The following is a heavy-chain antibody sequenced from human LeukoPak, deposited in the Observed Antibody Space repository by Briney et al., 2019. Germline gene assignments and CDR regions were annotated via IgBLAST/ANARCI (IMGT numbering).Heavy chain of an antibody. V-gene: IGHV4-61*01. CDR3: ARDEGYCNSTSCYRLFDP. CDR1: GGSVSSGSYY. J-gene: IGHJ5*02. CDR2: IYYSGST. Sequence: PSGTLSLTCTVSGGSVSSGSYYWSWIRQPPGKGMEWIGYIYYSGSTNYNPSLKSRVTISVDTSKNQFSLKLTSVTAADTAVYYCARDEGYCNSTSCYRLFDPWGQGTQVTVSS. D-gene: IGHD2-2*01.